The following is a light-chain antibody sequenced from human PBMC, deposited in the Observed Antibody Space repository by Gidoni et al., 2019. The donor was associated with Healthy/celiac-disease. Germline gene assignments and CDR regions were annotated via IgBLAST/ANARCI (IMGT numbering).Light chain of an antibody. V-gene: IGKV3-20*01. CDR1: QSVSRSY. CDR2: GAS. Sequence: EIVLTQSPGTLSLSPGERATLSCRASQSVSRSYLAWYQQNPGQAPRLLIYGASSRATGIPDRFSGSGSGTDFTLTISRLEPEDFAVYYCQQYGSSPRTFGPGTKVDIK. CDR3: QQYGSSPRT. J-gene: IGKJ3*01.